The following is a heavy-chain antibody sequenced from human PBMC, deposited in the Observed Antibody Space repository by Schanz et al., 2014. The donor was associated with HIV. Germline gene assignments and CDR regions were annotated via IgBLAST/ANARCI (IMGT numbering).Heavy chain of an antibody. Sequence: QVQLVQSGAEVKKPGSSVNVSCKTSGGTFSNYAISWVRQAPGQGLEWMGGIIPVSGTASYAQMFQGRVKIIADKSTSTAYMELRSLRSDDTAVYYCARGARYGMDVWGQGTTVTVSS. V-gene: IGHV1-69*06. CDR3: ARGARYGMDV. J-gene: IGHJ6*02. CDR2: IIPVSGTA. CDR1: GGTFSNYA.